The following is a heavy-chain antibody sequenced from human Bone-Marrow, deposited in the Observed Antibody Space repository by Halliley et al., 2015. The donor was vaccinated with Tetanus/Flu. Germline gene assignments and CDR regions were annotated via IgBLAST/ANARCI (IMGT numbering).Heavy chain of an antibody. V-gene: IGHV3-33*01. D-gene: IGHD6-19*01. J-gene: IGHJ4*02. CDR2: IWYDGSNK. Sequence: SLRLSCVASGFNYNSHALNWVRQAPGKGLEWVAVIWYDGSNKYYEDSVRGRFSISRDNSKNTLYLQMNSLRAEDTAVYYCARDRTAVSVTGTLDYWGQGTLVTVSS. CDR1: GFNYNSHA. CDR3: ARDRTAVSVTGTLDY.